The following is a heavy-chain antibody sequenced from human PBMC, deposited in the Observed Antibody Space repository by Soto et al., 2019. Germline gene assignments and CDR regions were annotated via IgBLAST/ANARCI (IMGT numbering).Heavy chain of an antibody. V-gene: IGHV1-18*01. Sequence: ASVKVSCKASGYTFTSYGISWVRQAPGQGLEWMGWISAYNGNTNYAQKLQGRVTMTTDTSTSTAYMELRSLRSDDTAVYYCARGGFLEWLFPTYYYYGMDVWGQGTTVTSP. J-gene: IGHJ6*02. CDR3: ARGGFLEWLFPTYYYYGMDV. D-gene: IGHD3-3*01. CDR1: GYTFTSYG. CDR2: ISAYNGNT.